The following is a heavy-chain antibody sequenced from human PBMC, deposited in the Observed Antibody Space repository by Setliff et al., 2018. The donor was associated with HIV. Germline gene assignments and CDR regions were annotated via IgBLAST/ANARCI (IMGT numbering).Heavy chain of an antibody. Sequence: ASVKVSCKASGYIFRNHYIHWVRQAPGKGLEWMGGFDPEDGETIYAQKFQGRVTMTEDTSTDTAYMELSSLRSEDTAVYYCATDGAVAGIEPGAWFDPWGQGTLVTVPQ. CDR2: FDPEDGET. CDR3: ATDGAVAGIEPGAWFDP. CDR1: GYIFRNHY. V-gene: IGHV1-24*01. D-gene: IGHD6-19*01. J-gene: IGHJ5*02.